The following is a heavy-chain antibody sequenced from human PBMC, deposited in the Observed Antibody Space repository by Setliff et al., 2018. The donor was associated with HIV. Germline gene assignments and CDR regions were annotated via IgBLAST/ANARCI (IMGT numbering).Heavy chain of an antibody. J-gene: IGHJ5*02. CDR1: GFTFSSYS. D-gene: IGHD4-17*01. Sequence: KPGGSLRLSCAASGFTFSSYSMNWVRQAPGKGLEWVSFISSISSYIYYADSVKGRFTISRDNAKNSLYLQMNSLRAEDTAVYYCARDPRDYGDYAYSDPWGQGTLVTVSS. CDR3: ARDPRDYGDYAYSDP. V-gene: IGHV3-21*01. CDR2: ISSISSYI.